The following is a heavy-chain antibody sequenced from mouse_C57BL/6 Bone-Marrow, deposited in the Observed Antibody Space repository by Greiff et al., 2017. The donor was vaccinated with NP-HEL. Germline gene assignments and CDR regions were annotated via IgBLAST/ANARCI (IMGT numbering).Heavy chain of an antibody. V-gene: IGHV1-19*01. J-gene: IGHJ2*01. D-gene: IGHD1-1*01. CDR1: GYTFTDYY. CDR3: ALLYYYGSIYFDY. Sequence: VQLQQSGPVLVKPGASVKMSCKASGYTFTDYYMNWVKQSHGKSLEWIGVINPYNGGTSYNQKFKGKATLTVDKSSSTAYMELNSLTSEDSAVYYCALLYYYGSIYFDYWGQGTTLTVSS. CDR2: INPYNGGT.